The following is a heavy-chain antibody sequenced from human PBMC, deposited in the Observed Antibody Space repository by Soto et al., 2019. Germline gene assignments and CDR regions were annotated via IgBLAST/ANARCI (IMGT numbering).Heavy chain of an antibody. CDR3: TTDWGAGVIVISYAFDI. CDR1: GFTFSNAW. V-gene: IGHV3-15*01. J-gene: IGHJ3*02. D-gene: IGHD3-16*02. CDR2: IKSKTDGGTT. Sequence: GGSLRLSCAASGFTFSNAWMSWVRQAPGKGLEWVGRIKSKTDGGTTDYAAPVKGRFTISRDDSKNTLYLQMNSLKTEDTAVYYCTTDWGAGVIVISYAFDIWGQGTMVTVSS.